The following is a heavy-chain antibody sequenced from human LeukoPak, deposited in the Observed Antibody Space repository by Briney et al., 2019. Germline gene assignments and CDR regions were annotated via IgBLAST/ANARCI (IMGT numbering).Heavy chain of an antibody. CDR2: INGDGRNI. J-gene: IGHJ6*02. Sequence: GGSLRLSCVASGFTFSSYWMHWVRQDPRKGLVWVSRINGDGRNINYADSVRGRFTISRDNAKNTLYLQMNTLRVGDTAVYYCTRDLMDYDVSTGLHHYYMDVWGQGTTATVSS. CDR1: GFTFSSYW. CDR3: TRDLMDYDVSTGLHHYYMDV. D-gene: IGHD3-9*01. V-gene: IGHV3-74*01.